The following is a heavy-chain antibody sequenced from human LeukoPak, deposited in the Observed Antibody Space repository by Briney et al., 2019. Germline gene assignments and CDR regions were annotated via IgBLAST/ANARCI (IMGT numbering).Heavy chain of an antibody. Sequence: SVKVSCKASGGTFSSYAISWVRQAPGQGLEWMGGIITIFGTANYAQKFQGRVTITADESTSTAYMELSSLRSEDTAVYYCAREKLKNDAFDIWGQGTMVTVSS. J-gene: IGHJ3*02. CDR2: IITIFGTA. V-gene: IGHV1-69*13. CDR1: GGTFSSYA. CDR3: AREKLKNDAFDI.